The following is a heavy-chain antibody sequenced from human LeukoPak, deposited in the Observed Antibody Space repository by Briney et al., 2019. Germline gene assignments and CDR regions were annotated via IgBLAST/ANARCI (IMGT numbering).Heavy chain of an antibody. CDR3: ARRRYYYGSGSYAFDY. D-gene: IGHD3-10*01. CDR1: GYTFTTYW. J-gene: IGHJ4*02. CDR2: IYPADSDT. V-gene: IGHV5-51*01. Sequence: GESLKISCKVSGYTFTTYWIGWVRQMPGKGLEWMGIIYPADSDTRYSPSFQGQVTISADKSISTAYLQWSSLKASDTAMYYCARRRYYYGSGSYAFDYWGQGTLVTVSS.